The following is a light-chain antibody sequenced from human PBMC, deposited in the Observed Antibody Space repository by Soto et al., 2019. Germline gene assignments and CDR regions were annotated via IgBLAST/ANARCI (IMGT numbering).Light chain of an antibody. V-gene: IGLV1-44*01. CDR1: GSNIGSNS. CDR2: SDN. J-gene: IGLJ3*02. Sequence: QSVLTQPPSVSAAPGQTVTISCSGRGSNIGSNSVSWYQQVPGTAPKLLIYSDNQRPSGVPARFSVSKSGTSASLAVSGLQSEDEAEYSCATWDDSLNGPVLGGGTKLTVL. CDR3: ATWDDSLNGPV.